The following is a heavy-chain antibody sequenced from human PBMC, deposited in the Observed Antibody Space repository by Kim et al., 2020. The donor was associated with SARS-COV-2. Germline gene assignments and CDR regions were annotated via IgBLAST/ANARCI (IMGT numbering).Heavy chain of an antibody. Sequence: SETLSLTCTVSGGSMSSSSYYWGWIRQPPGKGLEWIGSIYYSGSTYYNPSLKSRVTISVDTSKNQFSLKLSSVTAADTAVYYCARRRAVLYSSGYVAYWGPGTLVTVSS. CDR1: GGSMSSSSYY. D-gene: IGHD3-22*01. CDR2: IYYSGST. V-gene: IGHV4-39*01. J-gene: IGHJ4*02. CDR3: ARRRAVLYSSGYVAY.